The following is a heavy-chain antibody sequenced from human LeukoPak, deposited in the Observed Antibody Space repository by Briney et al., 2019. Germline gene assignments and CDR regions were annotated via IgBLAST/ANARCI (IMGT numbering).Heavy chain of an antibody. CDR3: AREFDY. V-gene: IGHV3-30*03. J-gene: IGHJ4*02. CDR1: GFTFSTYS. CDR2: ISADGRTQ. Sequence: PGGCLRLSCAASGFTFSTYSIHWVRQAPGKGLEWVTVISADGRTQYYSDSVKGRFTISRDNSLNTLHLQMNSLRTGDTAVYYWAREFDYWGQGALVTVSS.